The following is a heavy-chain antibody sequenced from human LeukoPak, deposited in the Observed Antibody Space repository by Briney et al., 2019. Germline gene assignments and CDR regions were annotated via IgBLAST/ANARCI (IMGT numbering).Heavy chain of an antibody. CDR1: GGSISRGDYY. J-gene: IGHJ6*03. Sequence: SDTLSLTCTVSGGSISRGDYYCRWSRQPPAKGLECIGYIYYSGSAYYNPSLKSRVTISVDTSKNQFSLKLSSVTAADTAVYYCATGTLTMVRGVRYYYCYMDVWGKGTTVTVSS. D-gene: IGHD3-10*01. CDR2: IYYSGSA. CDR3: ATGTLTMVRGVRYYYCYMDV. V-gene: IGHV4-30-4*02.